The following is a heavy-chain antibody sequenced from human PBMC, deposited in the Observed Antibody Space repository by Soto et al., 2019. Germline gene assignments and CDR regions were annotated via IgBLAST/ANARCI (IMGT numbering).Heavy chain of an antibody. CDR1: GLTFRDSA. V-gene: IGHV1-58*01. CDR3: AADVLTHDGSAYFFDGFDA. D-gene: IGHD3-22*01. Sequence: ASVKVSCKASGLTFRDSAVQWVRQRRGHRLEWIGWIVVGSGNTNYAQDFQGRVTISRDMATNTVYMELSSLRSEDSAVFFCAADVLTHDGSAYFFDGFDAWGQGTMLTVSS. CDR2: IVVGSGNT. J-gene: IGHJ3*01.